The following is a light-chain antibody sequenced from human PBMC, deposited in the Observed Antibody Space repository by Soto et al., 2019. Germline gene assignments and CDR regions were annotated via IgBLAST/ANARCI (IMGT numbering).Light chain of an antibody. CDR1: SSDVSGYDF. CDR2: DVS. CDR3: CSYAGDLAL. Sequence: QSVLTQPRSVSGSPGQSVTISCTGTSSDVSGYDFVSWYQQHPGKAPKLMISDVSKRPSGVPDRFSGSKSDNTASLTISGLQAEDEADYYCCSYAGDLALFGGGTKVTVL. V-gene: IGLV2-11*01. J-gene: IGLJ2*01.